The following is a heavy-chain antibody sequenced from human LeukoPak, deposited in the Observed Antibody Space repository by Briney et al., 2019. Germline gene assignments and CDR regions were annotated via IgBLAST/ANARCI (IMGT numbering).Heavy chain of an antibody. CDR2: IGTAGDT. V-gene: IGHV3-13*01. Sequence: GGSLRLSCAASGFTFSSYDMHWVRQATGKGLEWVLAIGTAGDTYYPGSVKGRFTISRENAKNSLYLQMNSLRAGDTAVYYCARVHGWGYFDYWGQGTLVTVSS. CDR3: ARVHGWGYFDY. D-gene: IGHD6-19*01. CDR1: GFTFSSYD. J-gene: IGHJ4*02.